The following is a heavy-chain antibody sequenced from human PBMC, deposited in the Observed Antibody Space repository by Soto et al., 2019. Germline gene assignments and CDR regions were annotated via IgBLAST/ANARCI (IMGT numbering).Heavy chain of an antibody. CDR1: GGSISSYY. V-gene: IGHV4-59*01. D-gene: IGHD6-13*01. CDR3: ARDRRYSSSWANWFDP. Sequence: SETLSLTSTVSGGSISSYYWSWIRQPPGKGLEWIGYIYYSGSTNYNPSLKSRVTISVDTSKNQFSLKLSSVTAADTAVYYCARDRRYSSSWANWFDPWGQGTLVTVSS. J-gene: IGHJ5*02. CDR2: IYYSGST.